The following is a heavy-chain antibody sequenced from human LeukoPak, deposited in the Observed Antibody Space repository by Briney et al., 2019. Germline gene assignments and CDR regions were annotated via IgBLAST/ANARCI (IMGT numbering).Heavy chain of an antibody. D-gene: IGHD3-22*01. CDR2: IYRDDDK. J-gene: IGHJ3*02. V-gene: IGHV2-5*02. Sequence: SGPTLVKPTQTLTLTCTFSGFSLSTSGVGVGWIRQPPGKALEWLALIYRDDDKRYSPSLKSRLTITKDTSKNQVVLTMTNMDPVDTATYYCARHITMMFYGAFDIWGQGTMVTVSS. CDR1: GFSLSTSGVG. CDR3: ARHITMMFYGAFDI.